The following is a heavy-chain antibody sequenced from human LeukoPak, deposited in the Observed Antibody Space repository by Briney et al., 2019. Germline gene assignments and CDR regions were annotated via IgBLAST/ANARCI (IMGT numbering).Heavy chain of an antibody. J-gene: IGHJ3*02. V-gene: IGHV3-66*02. CDR1: GFTFSSYE. CDR2: IYSGGST. D-gene: IGHD5-18*01. CDR3: ATSYGRDAFDI. Sequence: PGGSLRLSCAASGFTFSSYEMNWVRQAPGKGLEWVSVIYSGGSTYYADSVKGRFTISRDNSKNTLYLQMNSLRAEDTAVYYCATSYGRDAFDIWGQGTMVTVSS.